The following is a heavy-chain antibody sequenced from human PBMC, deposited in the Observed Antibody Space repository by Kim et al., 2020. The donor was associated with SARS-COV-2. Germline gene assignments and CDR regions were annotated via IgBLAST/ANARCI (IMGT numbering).Heavy chain of an antibody. J-gene: IGHJ5*02. D-gene: IGHD5-18*01. Sequence: ASVKVSCKASGYTFTSYAMNWVRQAPGQGLEWMGWINTNTGNPTYAQGFTGRFVFSLDTSVSTAYLQISSLKAEDTAVYYCARGRVRGYTAGQTGWFDPWGQGTLVPVSS. CDR3: ARGRVRGYTAGQTGWFDP. CDR1: GYTFTSYA. CDR2: INTNTGNP. V-gene: IGHV7-4-1*02.